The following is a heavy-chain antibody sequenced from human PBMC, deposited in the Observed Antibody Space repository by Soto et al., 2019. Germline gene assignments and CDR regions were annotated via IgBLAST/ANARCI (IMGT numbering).Heavy chain of an antibody. D-gene: IGHD3-16*02. CDR3: ARGPSVYVWGSYRYDY. V-gene: IGHV1-69*01. CDR2: IIPIFGPA. CDR1: GDTFSSYA. J-gene: IGHJ4*02. Sequence: QVQLVQSGAEVKKPGSSVKVSCKASGDTFSSYAISWVRQAPGQGLEWMGGIIPIFGPANYAQKFQGRVKITADEPTSTAYMELSSLRSEDTGVYYCARGPSVYVWGSYRYDYWGQGTLVNVSS.